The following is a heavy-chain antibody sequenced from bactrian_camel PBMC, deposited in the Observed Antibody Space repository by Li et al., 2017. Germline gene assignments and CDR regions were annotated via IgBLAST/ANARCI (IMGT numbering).Heavy chain of an antibody. Sequence: QLVESGGGSVLAGGSLRLSCADSGLAFSTHCMGWFRQVPGKVREVVASIYTGGVSADVADSVKGRFTISRDNAKNTVYLHMNSLKPEDTAAYYCVGRAAEGGPEIDFGYWGQGTQVTVS. J-gene: IGHJ6*01. V-gene: IGHV3S25*01. CDR2: IYTGGVSA. D-gene: IGHD3*01. CDR1: GLAFSTHC. CDR3: VGRAAEGGPEIDFGY.